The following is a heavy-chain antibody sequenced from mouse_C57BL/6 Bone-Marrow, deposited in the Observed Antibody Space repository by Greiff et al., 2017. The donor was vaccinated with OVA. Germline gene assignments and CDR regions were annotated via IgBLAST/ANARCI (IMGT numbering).Heavy chain of an antibody. CDR3: TRAYGYDEAWFAY. V-gene: IGHV14-4*01. Sequence: EVKLMESGAELVRPGASVKLSCTASGFNIKDDYMHWVKQRPEQGLEWIGWIDPENGDTEYASKFQGKATITADTSSNTAYLQLSSLTSEDTAVYYCTRAYGYDEAWFAYWGQGTLVTVSA. D-gene: IGHD2-2*01. J-gene: IGHJ3*01. CDR1: GFNIKDDY. CDR2: IDPENGDT.